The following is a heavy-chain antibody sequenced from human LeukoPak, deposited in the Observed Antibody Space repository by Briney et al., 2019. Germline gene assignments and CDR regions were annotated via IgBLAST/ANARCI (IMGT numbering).Heavy chain of an antibody. CDR1: GGSISSSSYY. J-gene: IGHJ4*02. Sequence: SETLSLTCTVSGGSISSSSYYWGWIRQPPGKGLEWIGSIYYSGSTYYNPSLKSRVTISVDTSKNQFSLKLSSVTAADTAVYYCARETYYYDSSGYLLDYWGQGTLVTVSS. CDR3: ARETYYYDSSGYLLDY. V-gene: IGHV4-39*07. CDR2: IYYSGST. D-gene: IGHD3-22*01.